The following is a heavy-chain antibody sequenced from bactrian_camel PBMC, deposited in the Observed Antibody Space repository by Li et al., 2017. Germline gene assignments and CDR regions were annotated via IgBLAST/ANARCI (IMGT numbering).Heavy chain of an antibody. Sequence: HVQLVESGGGSVQAGGSLRLSCAASGFTAVPCTLGWFRQAPGKEREGVAQIKNDGTATYADSVKGRFTISKDNAHNILYLQMSSLKPEDTAMYYCALDPRKPQWPRFCQGAEYKYWGQGTQVTVS. V-gene: IGHV3S55*01. CDR1: GFTAVPCT. D-gene: IGHD2*01. J-gene: IGHJ4*01. CDR2: IKNDGTA. CDR3: ALDPRKPQWPRFCQGAEYKY.